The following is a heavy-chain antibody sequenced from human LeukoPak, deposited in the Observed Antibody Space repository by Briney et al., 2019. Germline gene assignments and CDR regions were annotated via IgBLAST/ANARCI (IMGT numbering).Heavy chain of an antibody. CDR1: GFTFDDYA. Sequence: GGSLRLSCAASGFTFDDYALHWVRQAPGKGLEWVSGISWNSGSIGYADSVKGRFTISRDNAKNSLYLQMNSLRAEDTALYYCAKDIIGLSPGYYYYGMDVWGQGTTVTVSS. D-gene: IGHD3-10*01. CDR2: ISWNSGSI. J-gene: IGHJ6*02. CDR3: AKDIIGLSPGYYYYGMDV. V-gene: IGHV3-9*01.